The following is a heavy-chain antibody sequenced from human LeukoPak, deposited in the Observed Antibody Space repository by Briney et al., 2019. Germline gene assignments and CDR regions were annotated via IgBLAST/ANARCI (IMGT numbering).Heavy chain of an antibody. Sequence: GGSLRLSCAASGFTFSSYWMSWVRQAPGKGLEWVANIKQDGSEKYYVDSVKGRFTVSRDDSKNTLYLQMNSLRGDDTAVYYCAKDGTSYYYIYYWGQGTLVTVSS. CDR3: AKDGTSYYYIYY. J-gene: IGHJ4*02. CDR2: IKQDGSEK. CDR1: GFTFSSYW. V-gene: IGHV3-7*01. D-gene: IGHD2/OR15-2a*01.